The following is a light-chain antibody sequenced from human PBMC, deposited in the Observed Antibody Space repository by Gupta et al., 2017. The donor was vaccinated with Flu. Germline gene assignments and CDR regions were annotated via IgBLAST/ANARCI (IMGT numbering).Light chain of an antibody. J-gene: IGLJ3*02. Sequence: QSVAISCTGTSSDGGGYNYVSWYQQHPGNAHKLMIYDVSHRPPGVPDRFSASKSGNTASLTISVLQAEDEDDYYCCSYAGSYAVFGGGTKLTVL. CDR2: DVS. CDR1: SSDGGGYNY. V-gene: IGLV2-11*01. CDR3: CSYAGSYAV.